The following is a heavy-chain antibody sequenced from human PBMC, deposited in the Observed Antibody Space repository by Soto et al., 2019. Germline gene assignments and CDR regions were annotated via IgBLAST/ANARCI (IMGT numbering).Heavy chain of an antibody. CDR3: AREGWNHEFDY. CDR1: GFTFSSYA. V-gene: IGHV3-30-3*01. J-gene: IGHJ4*02. Sequence: QVQLVESGGGVVQPGRSLRLSCAASGFTFSSYAMHWVRQAPGKGLEWVAVISYDGSNKYYADSVKGRFTISRDNSKNTLYLQMNSLRAEDTAVYYCAREGWNHEFDYWGQGTLVTVSS. D-gene: IGHD1-1*01. CDR2: ISYDGSNK.